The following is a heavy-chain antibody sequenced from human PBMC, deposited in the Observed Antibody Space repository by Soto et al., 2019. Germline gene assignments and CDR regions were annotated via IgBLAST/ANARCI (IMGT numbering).Heavy chain of an antibody. CDR1: GYTFTSYY. V-gene: IGHV1-46*01. Sequence: ASVKVSCKASGYTFTSYYMHWVRQAPGQGLEWMGIINPSGGSTSYAQKFQGRVTMTRDTSTSTVYMELSSLRSEDTAVYYCARDSTRTSSSGWRKWYYYGTDVWGQGTTVTVSS. D-gene: IGHD6-19*01. J-gene: IGHJ6*02. CDR3: ARDSTRTSSSGWRKWYYYGTDV. CDR2: INPSGGST.